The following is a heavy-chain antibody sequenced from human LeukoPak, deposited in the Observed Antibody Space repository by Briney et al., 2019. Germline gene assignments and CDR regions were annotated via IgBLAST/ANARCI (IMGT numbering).Heavy chain of an antibody. J-gene: IGHJ4*02. CDR3: TTGPYDYGSGTYYH. V-gene: IGHV3-15*01. CDR1: GFTFSNAW. Sequence: TGGSLRLSCAASGFTFSNAWMSWVRQAPGKGLEWVGRIKSKTDGGTTDYAAPVKGRFTTSRDDSKNTLYVQMNSLKTEDTAVYYCTTGPYDYGSGTYYHWGQGTLVTVSS. D-gene: IGHD3-10*01. CDR2: IKSKTDGGTT.